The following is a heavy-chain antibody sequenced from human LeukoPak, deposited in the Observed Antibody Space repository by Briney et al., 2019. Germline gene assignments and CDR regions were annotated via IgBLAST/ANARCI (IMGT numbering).Heavy chain of an antibody. J-gene: IGHJ3*02. Sequence: SETLSLTCTVSGGSISSYYWSWIRQPPGKGLEWIGYIYYSGSTNYNPSLKSRVTISVDTSKNQFSPKLSSVTAADTAVYYCARRDIVATLNAFDIWGQGTMVTVSS. CDR2: IYYSGST. D-gene: IGHD5-12*01. V-gene: IGHV4-59*01. CDR1: GGSISSYY. CDR3: ARRDIVATLNAFDI.